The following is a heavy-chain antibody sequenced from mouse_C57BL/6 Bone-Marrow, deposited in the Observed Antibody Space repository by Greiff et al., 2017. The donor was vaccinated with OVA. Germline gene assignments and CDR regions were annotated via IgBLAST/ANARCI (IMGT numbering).Heavy chain of an antibody. D-gene: IGHD2-2*01. Sequence: QVQLQQSGAELAKPGASVKLSCKASGYTFTSYWMHWVKQRPGQGLEWIGYINPSSGYTKYNQKFKDKATLTPDKSSSTAYMQLSSLTYEDSAVYYCARYRLPNYFDYWGQGTTLTVSS. CDR1: GYTFTSYW. CDR3: ARYRLPNYFDY. CDR2: INPSSGYT. V-gene: IGHV1-7*01. J-gene: IGHJ2*01.